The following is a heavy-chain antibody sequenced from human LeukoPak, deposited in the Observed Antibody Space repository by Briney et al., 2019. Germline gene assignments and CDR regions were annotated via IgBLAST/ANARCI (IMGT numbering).Heavy chain of an antibody. CDR1: GGSISSGSYY. CDR3: ARGGGSDAFDI. V-gene: IGHV4-61*02. D-gene: IGHD3-10*01. J-gene: IGHJ3*02. CDR2: IYTSGST. Sequence: SETLSLTCTVSGGSISSGSYYWSWIRQPAGKGLEWIGRIYTSGSTNYNPSLKSRVTISVDTSKNQFSLKLSSVTAADTAVYYCARGGGSDAFDIWGQGTMVTVSS.